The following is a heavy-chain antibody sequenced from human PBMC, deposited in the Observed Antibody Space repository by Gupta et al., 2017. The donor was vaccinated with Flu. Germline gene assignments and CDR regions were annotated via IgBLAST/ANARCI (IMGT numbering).Heavy chain of an antibody. CDR1: GFTFSSYG. J-gene: IGHJ3*02. CDR3: AKPTYLGSYPLMLFDI. D-gene: IGHD1-26*01. Sequence: QVQLVESGGGVVQPGRSLRLSCAASGFTFSSYGMHWVRQAPGKRLEWVAVISYDGSNKYYADSVKGRFTISRDNSKNTLYLQMNSLRAEDTAVYYCAKPTYLGSYPLMLFDIWGQGTMVTVSS. CDR2: ISYDGSNK. V-gene: IGHV3-30*18.